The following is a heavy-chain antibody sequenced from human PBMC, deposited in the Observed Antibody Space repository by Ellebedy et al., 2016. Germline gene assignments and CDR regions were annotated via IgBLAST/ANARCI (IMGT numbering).Heavy chain of an antibody. Sequence: SETLSLTCTVSGGSISSGDYYWSWIRQPPGKGLEWIGYIYYSGSTYYNPSLKSRVTISVDTSKNQFSLKLSSVTAADTAVYYCARVRRSWSGYSPDFDYWGQGTLVTVSS. J-gene: IGHJ4*02. CDR1: GGSISSGDYY. CDR2: IYYSGST. CDR3: ARVRRSWSGYSPDFDY. D-gene: IGHD3-3*01. V-gene: IGHV4-30-4*01.